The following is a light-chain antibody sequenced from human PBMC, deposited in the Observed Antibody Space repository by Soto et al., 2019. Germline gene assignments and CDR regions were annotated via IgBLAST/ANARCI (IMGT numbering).Light chain of an antibody. CDR3: QQYNSYPRT. CDR2: AAS. J-gene: IGKJ1*01. CDR1: QSLLNSNGYNY. V-gene: IGKV1-16*02. Sequence: TQSPLSLPVTPGEPASISCRSSQSLLNSNGYNYVAWFQQRPGKAPKSLIYAASNLQSGVPSKFSGSGSGTEFTLTISSLQPDDFATYYCQQYNSYPRTFGQGTKVDIK.